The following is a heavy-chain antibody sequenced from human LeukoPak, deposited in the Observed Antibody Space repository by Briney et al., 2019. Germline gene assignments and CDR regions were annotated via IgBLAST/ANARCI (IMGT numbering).Heavy chain of an antibody. D-gene: IGHD4-17*01. Sequence: PGGSLRLSCAASGFTFSDYYMSWIRQAPGKGLEWVSYISSSGSTIYYADSVKGRFTISRDNSKNTLYLQMNSLRAEDTAVYYCAKEIWPTVTTPGWTYFDYWGQGALVTVSS. J-gene: IGHJ4*02. CDR3: AKEIWPTVTTPGWTYFDY. CDR1: GFTFSDYY. V-gene: IGHV3-11*04. CDR2: ISSSGSTI.